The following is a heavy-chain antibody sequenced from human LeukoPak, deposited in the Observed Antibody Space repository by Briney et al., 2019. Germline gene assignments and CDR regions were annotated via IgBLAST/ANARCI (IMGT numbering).Heavy chain of an antibody. CDR3: ARVDGSGSIPDY. CDR1: GFTFSRYW. D-gene: IGHD3-22*01. CDR2: IKQDGSKR. Sequence: GGSLRLSCAASGFTFSRYWMSWVRQAPGKGLEWVASIKQDGSKRYYVDSVMGRFTISRDNAKNSLHLQMNSVRAEDTAVYYCARVDGSGSIPDYWGLGTLVIVSS. J-gene: IGHJ4*02. V-gene: IGHV3-7*01.